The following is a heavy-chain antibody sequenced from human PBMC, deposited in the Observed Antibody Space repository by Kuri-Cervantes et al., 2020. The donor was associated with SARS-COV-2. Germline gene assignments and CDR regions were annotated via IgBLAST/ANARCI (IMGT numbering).Heavy chain of an antibody. CDR3: ASGVTGPTNHFDY. CDR2: IYYSGST. Sequence: GSLRLSCTVSGGSISSSSYYWGWIRQPPGKGLEWIGSIYYSGSTNYNPSLKSRVTISVDTSKNHFSLKLSSVTAADTAVYYCASGVTGPTNHFDYWGQGTLVTVSS. J-gene: IGHJ4*02. CDR1: GGSISSSSYY. D-gene: IGHD2-8*02. V-gene: IGHV4-39*02.